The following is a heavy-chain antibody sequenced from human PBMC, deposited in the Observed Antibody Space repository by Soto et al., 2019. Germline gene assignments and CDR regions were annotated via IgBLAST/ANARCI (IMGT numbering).Heavy chain of an antibody. J-gene: IGHJ4*02. CDR2: ISAHNGNT. CDR3: ARGRYGDY. V-gene: IGHV1-18*01. Sequence: QVHLVQSGAKVKRPGASVKVSGQGSGYAFTTYGITGVRQAPGQGLGWMGWISAHNGNTNYAQKLQGRVTVTRDTSTCSAYMELRSLRYDDTAVYYCARGRYGDYWGQGALVTVSS. D-gene: IGHD1-1*01. CDR1: GYAFTTYG.